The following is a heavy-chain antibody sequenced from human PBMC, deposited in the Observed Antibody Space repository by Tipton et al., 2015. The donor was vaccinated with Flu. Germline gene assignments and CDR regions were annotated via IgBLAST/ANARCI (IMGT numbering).Heavy chain of an antibody. J-gene: IGHJ3*01. CDR3: ARDKGGGTYTFDV. D-gene: IGHD1-1*01. Sequence: QSGAEVKKPGASVKVSCKASGYTFTSYNMHWVRQAPGQGLEWMGIIYPAGGGISYAQKFQGRVIMTRGKSTGTVHMELSSLRSDDTAMYYCARDKGGGTYTFDVWGQGTMVTVSS. CDR1: GYTFTSYN. CDR2: IYPAGGGI. V-gene: IGHV1-46*01.